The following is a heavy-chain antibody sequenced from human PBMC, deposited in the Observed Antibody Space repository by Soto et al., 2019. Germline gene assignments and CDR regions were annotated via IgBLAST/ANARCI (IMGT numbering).Heavy chain of an antibody. CDR1: GYSFTSYW. CDR2: IYPGDSDT. D-gene: IGHD6-19*01. CDR3: ARPFDTSGWYDH. V-gene: IGHV5-51*01. J-gene: IGHJ5*02. Sequence: PGESLKISCKGSGYSFTSYWIAWVRQMPGKGLECMGIIYPGDSDTRYSPSFKGQVTISADKSINTAYLQWSSLKASDSAMYYCARPFDTSGWYDHWGQGTLVTVSS.